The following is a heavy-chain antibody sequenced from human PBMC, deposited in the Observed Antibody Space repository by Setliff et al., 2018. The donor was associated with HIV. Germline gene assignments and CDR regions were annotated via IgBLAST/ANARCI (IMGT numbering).Heavy chain of an antibody. J-gene: IGHJ6*02. CDR2: IRGSGSGDTT. V-gene: IGHV3-23*01. CDR3: AKDRGPEGAPYSYYGMDV. CDR1: GFIFSSYA. Sequence: GGSLRLSCAASGFIFSSYAMTWVRQAPGKGLEWVSTIRGSGSGDTTHYADFVKGRFTVSRDNSKNTLYLQMNSLRAEDTAVYYCAKDRGPEGAPYSYYGMDVWGQGTTVTVSS.